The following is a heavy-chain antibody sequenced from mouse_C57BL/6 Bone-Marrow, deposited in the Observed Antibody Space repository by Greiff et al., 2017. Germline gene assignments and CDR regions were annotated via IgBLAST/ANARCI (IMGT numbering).Heavy chain of an antibody. CDR2: ISSGGSYT. CDR3: ARHDYYGSSQYYFDY. J-gene: IGHJ2*01. V-gene: IGHV5-6*02. D-gene: IGHD1-1*01. CDR1: GFTFSSYG. Sequence: EVKLMESGGDLVKPGGSLKLSCAASGFTFSSYGMSWVRQTPDKRLEWVATISSGGSYTYYPDSVKGRFTISRDNAKNTLYLQMSSLKSEDTAMYYCARHDYYGSSQYYFDYWGQGTTLTVSS.